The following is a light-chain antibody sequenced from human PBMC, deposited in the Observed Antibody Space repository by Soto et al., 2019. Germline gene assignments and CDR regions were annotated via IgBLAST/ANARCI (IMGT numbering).Light chain of an antibody. CDR1: QTISSW. CDR3: QHGYRTPT. V-gene: IGKV1-5*03. CDR2: KAS. J-gene: IGKJ5*01. Sequence: DIQXSHRLYSLSGRLGYRLTSTCRASQTISSWLAWYQQKTGKXPXXXIYKASNLKSGVTSRISGSGYGTDYTLTRSSLQTEDSATYYCQHGYRTPTFGEGTRLEI.